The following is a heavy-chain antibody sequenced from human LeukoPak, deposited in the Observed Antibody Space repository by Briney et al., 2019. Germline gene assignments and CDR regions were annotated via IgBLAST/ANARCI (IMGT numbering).Heavy chain of an antibody. D-gene: IGHD2-2*01. CDR3: ARENRYCSSTSCYVGFDY. Sequence: GGSLRLSCAASGFTFDDYGMSWVRQAPGKGLEWVSGINWNGGSTGYADSVKGRFTISRDNAKNSLYLQMNSLGAEDTALYYCARENRYCSSTSCYVGFDYWGQGTLVTVSS. V-gene: IGHV3-20*04. J-gene: IGHJ4*02. CDR2: INWNGGST. CDR1: GFTFDDYG.